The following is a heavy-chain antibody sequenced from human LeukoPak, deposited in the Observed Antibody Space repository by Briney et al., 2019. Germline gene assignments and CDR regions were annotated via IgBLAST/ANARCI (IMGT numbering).Heavy chain of an antibody. Sequence: GGSLRLSCAASGFTFDDYGMSWVRHAPGKGLEWVSGINWNGGSTGFADSVKGRFTISRDNAKNSLYLQMNSLRAEDTALYYCARAFYDSSGYWVYFDYWGQGTLVTVSS. CDR3: ARAFYDSSGYWVYFDY. CDR2: INWNGGST. D-gene: IGHD3-22*01. CDR1: GFTFDDYG. J-gene: IGHJ4*02. V-gene: IGHV3-20*04.